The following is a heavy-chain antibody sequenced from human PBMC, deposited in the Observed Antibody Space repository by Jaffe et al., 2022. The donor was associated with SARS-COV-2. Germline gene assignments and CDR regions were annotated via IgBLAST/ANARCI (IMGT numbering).Heavy chain of an antibody. J-gene: IGHJ6*02. Sequence: EVQLVESGGGLVQPGGSLRLSCAASGFTFSSYSMNWVRQAPGKGLEWVSYISSSSSTIYYADSVKGRFTISRDNAKNSLYLQMNSLRDEDTAVYYCARERPLRWQNGMDVWGQGTTVTVSS. CDR1: GFTFSSYS. CDR2: ISSSSSTI. CDR3: ARERPLRWQNGMDV. V-gene: IGHV3-48*02.